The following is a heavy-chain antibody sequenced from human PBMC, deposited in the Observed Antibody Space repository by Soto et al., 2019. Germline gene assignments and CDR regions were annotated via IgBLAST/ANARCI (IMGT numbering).Heavy chain of an antibody. D-gene: IGHD2-15*01. CDR1: GYTFTGYY. Sequence: ASVKVSCKASGYTFTGYYMHWVRQAPVQGLEWMVWINPNVVGTNYSQKFQGWFTSTGYRSIITSYMERSRRRSEYRAVYYCGXXQXCSGGSCPTADHYYGMEVWGQGTTVTV. CDR2: INPNVVGT. V-gene: IGHV1-2*04. J-gene: IGHJ6*02. CDR3: GXXQXCSGGSCPTADHYYGMEV.